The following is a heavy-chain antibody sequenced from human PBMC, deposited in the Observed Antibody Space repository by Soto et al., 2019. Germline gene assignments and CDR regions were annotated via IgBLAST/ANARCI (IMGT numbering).Heavy chain of an antibody. J-gene: IGHJ4*02. CDR3: ARVNSATGSTHFDH. Sequence: SLRLSCAGSTFTFSSYSLNWVRQAPGKGLEWVSSISATSTYIFYADSVKGRFTISRDNAKNSVSLQMNSLRAEDTALYYCARVNSATGSTHFDHWGQGTLVTVSS. V-gene: IGHV3-21*01. CDR2: ISATSTYI. CDR1: TFTFSSYS. D-gene: IGHD3-9*01.